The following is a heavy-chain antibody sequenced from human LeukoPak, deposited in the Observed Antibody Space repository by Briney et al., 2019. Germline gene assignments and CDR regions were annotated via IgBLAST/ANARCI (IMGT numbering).Heavy chain of an antibody. CDR3: ARNMVWSKNYYYYGMDV. CDR2: ISAYNGNT. CDR1: GYTFTSYG. J-gene: IGHJ6*02. D-gene: IGHD2/OR15-2a*01. V-gene: IGHV1-18*01. Sequence: GASVKVSCKASGYTFTSYGISWVRQAPGQGLEWMGWISAYNGNTNYAQKLQGRVTMTTDTSTSTAYMELRRLRSDDTAVYYCARNMVWSKNYYYYGMDVWGQGTTVTVSS.